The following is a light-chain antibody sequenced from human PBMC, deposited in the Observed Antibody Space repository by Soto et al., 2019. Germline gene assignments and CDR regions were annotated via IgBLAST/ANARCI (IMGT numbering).Light chain of an antibody. V-gene: IGLV2-14*03. J-gene: IGLJ1*01. CDR3: SSYTSSSTHV. Sequence: QSALTQPASVSGSPGQSITISCTGTSSDIGAFTFVSGYQQHPGKVPKLMIFDVNRRPSGVSDRFSGSKSGNTASLTISGLQAEDEGDYYCSSYTSSSTHVFGSGTKVTVL. CDR1: SSDIGAFTF. CDR2: DVN.